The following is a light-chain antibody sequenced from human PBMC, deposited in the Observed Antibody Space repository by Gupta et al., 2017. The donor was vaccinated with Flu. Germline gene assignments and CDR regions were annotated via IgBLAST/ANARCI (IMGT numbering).Light chain of an antibody. CDR2: DVS. V-gene: IGLV2-14*01. J-gene: IGLJ2*01. CDR1: TSDVGGYNS. CDR3: SSYTSGTTLVVA. Sequence: QFALTHPASVSGSPGQSLTISCTGTTSDVGGYNSVSWYQQRPGTAPKLMIYDVSNRPSGISERFSGSKSGNTASLTISGLQAEDEADYYCSSYTSGTTLVVAFGGGTKLTVL.